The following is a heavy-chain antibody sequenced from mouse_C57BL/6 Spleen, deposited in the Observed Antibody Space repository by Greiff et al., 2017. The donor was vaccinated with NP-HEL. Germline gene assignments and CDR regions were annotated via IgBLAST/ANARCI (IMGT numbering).Heavy chain of an antibody. CDR3: ARERICDNYDCYYFDY. CDR2: FNPNNGGL. CDR1: GYTFTDYY. D-gene: IGHD2-12*01. J-gene: IGHJ2*01. Sequence: EVQLQQSGPVLVKPGASVKMSCKASGYTFTDYYMNGVKQSLGKSLEWIGVFNPNNGGLSYNQKFKGKATLPVDKSSGTAYMMLNSLTAEDSSVYYCARERICDNYDCYYFDYWGQGTTLTVSS. V-gene: IGHV1-19*01.